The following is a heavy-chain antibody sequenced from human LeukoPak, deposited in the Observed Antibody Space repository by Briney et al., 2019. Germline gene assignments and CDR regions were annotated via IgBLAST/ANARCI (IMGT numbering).Heavy chain of an antibody. V-gene: IGHV3-7*01. D-gene: IGHD3-16*01. CDR3: TRRLDD. J-gene: IGHJ4*02. CDR2: IKHDEGEK. Sequence: GGSLRLSCAASGFSFNSDWMDWVHQAPGKGLEWVANIKHDEGEKNYLDSVKGRFTISRDNAQNSLYLQMNGLRVEDTAVYYCTRRLDDWGQGTLVTVSS. CDR1: GFSFNSDW.